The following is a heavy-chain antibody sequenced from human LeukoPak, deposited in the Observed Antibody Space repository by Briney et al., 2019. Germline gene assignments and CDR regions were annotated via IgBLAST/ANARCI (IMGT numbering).Heavy chain of an antibody. CDR1: GGSISGHY. CDR3: ARALYLDSSGYYPGLDF. D-gene: IGHD3-22*01. J-gene: IGHJ4*02. Sequence: SETLSLTCTVSGGSISGHYWSWIRQPPGKGLEWIGYIHYSGSTKYNPSLKSRVTISVDKAKNQFSLKVSSVTAADTAVYYCARALYLDSSGYYPGLDFWGQGTLVTVSS. CDR2: IHYSGST. V-gene: IGHV4-59*11.